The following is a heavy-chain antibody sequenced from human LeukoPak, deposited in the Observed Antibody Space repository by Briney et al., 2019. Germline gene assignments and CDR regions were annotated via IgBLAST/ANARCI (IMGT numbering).Heavy chain of an antibody. CDR1: GFTFSTYS. Sequence: PGGSLRLSCAASGFTFSTYSMNWVRQAPGKGLEWVSYISSGSSTIYYADSVKGRFTISRDNAKNSLYLQMNSLRDEDTAVYSCARDRGGGYDFDYWSQGTLVTVSS. V-gene: IGHV3-48*02. CDR3: ARDRGGGYDFDY. D-gene: IGHD5-12*01. J-gene: IGHJ4*02. CDR2: ISSGSSTI.